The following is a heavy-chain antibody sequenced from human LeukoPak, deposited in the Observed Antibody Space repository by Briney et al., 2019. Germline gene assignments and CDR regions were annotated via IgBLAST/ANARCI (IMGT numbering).Heavy chain of an antibody. J-gene: IGHJ5*02. Sequence: PSETLSLTCAVSGGSISSTNWWSWVRQPPWKGLEWIGEIYHSGSTNYNPSLKSRVTISVDKSKNEFFLKLTSVTAADTAVYFCARGGSGSYVVDPWGQGTLVIVSS. D-gene: IGHD3-10*01. CDR1: GGSISSTNW. CDR2: IYHSGST. CDR3: ARGGSGSYVVDP. V-gene: IGHV4-4*02.